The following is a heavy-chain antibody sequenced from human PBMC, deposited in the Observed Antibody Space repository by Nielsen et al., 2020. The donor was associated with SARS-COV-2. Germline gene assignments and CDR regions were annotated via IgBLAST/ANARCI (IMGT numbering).Heavy chain of an antibody. Sequence: SVKVSCKASGGTFSSYAISWVRQAPGQGLEWMGGIIPILGTASYAQKFQGRVTITADESTSTAYMELSSLRSEDTAVYYCASRLGNWFDPWGQGTLVTVSS. J-gene: IGHJ5*02. CDR2: IIPILGTA. V-gene: IGHV1-69*13. CDR3: ASRLGNWFDP. D-gene: IGHD6-19*01. CDR1: GGTFSSYA.